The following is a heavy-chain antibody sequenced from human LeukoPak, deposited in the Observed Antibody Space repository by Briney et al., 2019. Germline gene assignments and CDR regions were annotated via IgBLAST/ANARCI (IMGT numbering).Heavy chain of an antibody. Sequence: ASVKVSCKASGYSFTRYYMHWVRQAPGQGLEWMGWINPNSGDTNFAQNFQGRVTMTRDTSISTVYMELSRLRSDDTAVFYCARGYYDSSDFEYFQHWGQGTLVTVSS. V-gene: IGHV1-2*02. CDR3: ARGYYDSSDFEYFQH. CDR2: INPNSGDT. CDR1: GYSFTRYY. D-gene: IGHD3-22*01. J-gene: IGHJ1*01.